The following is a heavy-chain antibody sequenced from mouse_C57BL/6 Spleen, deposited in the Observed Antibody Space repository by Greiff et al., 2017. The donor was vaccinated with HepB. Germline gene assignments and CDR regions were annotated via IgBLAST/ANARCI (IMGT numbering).Heavy chain of an antibody. CDR3: ARWYLGNYYAMDY. CDR1: GYTFTSYW. V-gene: IGHV1-55*01. Sequence: QVHVKQPGAELVKPGASVKMSCKASGYTFTSYWITWVKQRPGQGLEWIGDIYPGSGSTNYNEKFKSKATLTVDTSSSTAYMQLSSLTSEDSAVYYCARWYLGNYYAMDYWGQGTSVTVSS. CDR2: IYPGSGST. J-gene: IGHJ4*01. D-gene: IGHD1-1*02.